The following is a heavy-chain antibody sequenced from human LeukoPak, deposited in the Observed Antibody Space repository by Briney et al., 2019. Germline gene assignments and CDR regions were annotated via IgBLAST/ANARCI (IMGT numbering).Heavy chain of an antibody. CDR2: MSDSGGST. CDR3: AKGNSGWYMGWFDP. V-gene: IGHV3-23*01. CDR1: GFTFSSYA. Sequence: GGSLRLSCAASGFTFSSYAMSWVRQAPGRGLEWVSIMSDSGGSTYYADSVKGRFTISRDNSKNTLYLQMNSLRVEDTAVYYCAKGNSGWYMGWFDPWGQGTLVTVSS. J-gene: IGHJ5*02. D-gene: IGHD6-13*01.